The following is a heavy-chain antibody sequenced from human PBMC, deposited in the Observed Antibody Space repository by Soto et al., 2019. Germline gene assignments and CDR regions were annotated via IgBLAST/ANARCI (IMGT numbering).Heavy chain of an antibody. J-gene: IGHJ3*02. CDR1: GFTFSSYA. D-gene: IGHD3-3*01. V-gene: IGHV3-23*01. CDR2: ISGSGGST. Sequence: GGSLSLSCATSGFTFSSYAMSWVRQAPGEGLEWVSAISGSGGSTYYADSVKGRFTISRDNSKNTLYLQMNSLRAEDTAVYYCANTLMTSFGVGSDAFDSWGPGTMVTV. CDR3: ANTLMTSFGVGSDAFDS.